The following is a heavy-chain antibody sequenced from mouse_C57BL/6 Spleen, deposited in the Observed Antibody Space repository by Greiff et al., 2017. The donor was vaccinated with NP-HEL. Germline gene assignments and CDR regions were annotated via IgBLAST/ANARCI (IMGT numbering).Heavy chain of an antibody. CDR3: ASNSLAY. J-gene: IGHJ3*01. D-gene: IGHD1-3*01. Sequence: EVMLVESGGGLVQPGGSMKLSCAASGFTFSDAWMDWVRQSPETGLEWVAEIRNKANNHATYYAESVKGRFTISRVDSKSSVYLQMTSLRAEDTGIYYCASNSLAYWGQGTLVTVSA. CDR2: IRNKANNHAT. CDR1: GFTFSDAW. V-gene: IGHV6-6*01.